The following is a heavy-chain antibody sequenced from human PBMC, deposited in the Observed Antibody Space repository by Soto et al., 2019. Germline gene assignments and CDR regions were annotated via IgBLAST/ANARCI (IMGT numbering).Heavy chain of an antibody. Sequence: EVKLVSSGGGLVQPGGSLRLSCADSGFSRSDYWMTWVRQAPGKGLEWVANIKQDGSQEYSVDSVKGRFTISRDNAENSLYLQMSSLRVEDRAVYYCAREVWNSGWRPYSYYGMEVWGQGTTVTVSS. CDR1: GFSRSDYW. CDR3: AREVWNSGWRPYSYYGMEV. CDR2: IKQDGSQE. V-gene: IGHV3-7*01. J-gene: IGHJ6*02. D-gene: IGHD6-19*01.